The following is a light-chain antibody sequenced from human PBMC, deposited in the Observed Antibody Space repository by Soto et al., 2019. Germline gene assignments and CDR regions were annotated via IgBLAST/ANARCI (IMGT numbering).Light chain of an antibody. V-gene: IGKV3-20*01. CDR1: QSVSSSY. CDR2: DAS. CDR3: QQYGSSPYT. J-gene: IGKJ2*01. Sequence: EIVLTQSPGTLSLSPGERATLSCRASQSVSSSYLAWYQQKPGQAPRLLIYDASSRATGIPDRFSGSGSRTDFTLTLSRLEPADFAGYFCQQYGSSPYTFGRGTKLEIK.